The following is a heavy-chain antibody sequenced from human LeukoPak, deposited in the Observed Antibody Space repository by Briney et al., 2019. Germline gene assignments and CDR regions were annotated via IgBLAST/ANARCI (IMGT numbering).Heavy chain of an antibody. J-gene: IGHJ5*02. Sequence: PGGSLRLSCAASGFTVSSNYMSWVRQAPGKGLEWVSVIYSGGSTYYADSVKGRFTISRDNSKNTLYLQMNSLRAEDTAVYYCARDQYRVVPAALNLKRSNWFDPWGQGTLVTVSS. D-gene: IGHD2-2*01. CDR3: ARDQYRVVPAALNLKRSNWFDP. CDR1: GFTVSSNY. CDR2: IYSGGST. V-gene: IGHV3-66*01.